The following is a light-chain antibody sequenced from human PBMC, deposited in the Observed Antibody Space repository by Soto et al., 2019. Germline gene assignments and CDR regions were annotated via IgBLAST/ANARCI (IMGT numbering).Light chain of an antibody. Sequence: QSALTQAPSVSGSPGQSVTISCTGTSTDFVSYNRVSWYQQPPGTAPKLIIYEASNRPSGVPDRFSGSKSGNTASLTISGLQAADEADYYCSLYTSENTYVFGTGTKVNV. V-gene: IGLV2-18*01. J-gene: IGLJ1*01. CDR2: EAS. CDR3: SLYTSENTYV. CDR1: STDFVSYNR.